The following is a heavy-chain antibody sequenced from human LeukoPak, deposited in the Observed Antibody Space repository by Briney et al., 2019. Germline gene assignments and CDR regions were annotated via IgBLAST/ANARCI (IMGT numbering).Heavy chain of an antibody. Sequence: GGSLRLSCAASGFTFSTYGMHWVRQAQGKGLEWVALTWYDGSNKNYADSVKGRFTISRDNSKNTLYLQMNSLRAEDTAVYYCARDLYDSGGYSSPIDNWGQGTLVTVSS. V-gene: IGHV3-33*01. J-gene: IGHJ4*02. CDR3: ARDLYDSGGYSSPIDN. CDR1: GFTFSTYG. CDR2: TWYDGSNK. D-gene: IGHD3-22*01.